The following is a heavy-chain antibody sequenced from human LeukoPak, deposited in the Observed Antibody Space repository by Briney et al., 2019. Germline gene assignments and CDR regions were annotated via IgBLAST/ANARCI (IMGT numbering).Heavy chain of an antibody. CDR3: AREGAYCSNNICYYYMDV. D-gene: IGHD2-2*01. CDR1: GGTFSSYA. V-gene: IGHV1-46*01. Sequence: GASVKVSCKASGGTFSSYAISWVRQAPGQGLEWMGIINPSDGSTTYAQKFQGRVTMTRDMSTSTFYVDLSSLRSEDTAVYYCAREGAYCSNNICYYYMDVWGKGTTVTVSS. CDR2: INPSDGST. J-gene: IGHJ6*03.